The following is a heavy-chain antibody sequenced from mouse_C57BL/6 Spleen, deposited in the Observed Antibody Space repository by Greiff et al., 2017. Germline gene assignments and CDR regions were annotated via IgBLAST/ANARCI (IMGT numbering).Heavy chain of an antibody. D-gene: IGHD2-5*01. J-gene: IGHJ2*01. Sequence: EVKVVQSGGGLVKPGGSLKLSCAASGFPFSDYGMHWVRQAPEKGLAWVAYISSGSSTIYYADTVKGRFTISRDNAKDTLFLRMTSLRSEDTAMYYCARPSYYSNFFDYWGQGTTLTVSS. CDR2: ISSGSSTI. CDR1: GFPFSDYG. CDR3: ARPSYYSNFFDY. V-gene: IGHV5-17*01.